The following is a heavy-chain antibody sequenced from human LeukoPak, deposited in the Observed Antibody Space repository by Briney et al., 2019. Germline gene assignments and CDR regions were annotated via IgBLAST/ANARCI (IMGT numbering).Heavy chain of an antibody. CDR2: ISSTSVI. J-gene: IGHJ4*02. V-gene: IGHV3-48*01. CDR1: GFTFSGYN. D-gene: IGHD4-23*01. Sequence: GGSLRLSCAVSGFTFSGYNMTWVRQAPGKGLEWIAYISSTSVIYYADSLRGRFTISRDNAKNSLYLQINSLSVDDTAVYYCAREGDGGNSGFAYWGQGALVTVSS. CDR3: AREGDGGNSGFAY.